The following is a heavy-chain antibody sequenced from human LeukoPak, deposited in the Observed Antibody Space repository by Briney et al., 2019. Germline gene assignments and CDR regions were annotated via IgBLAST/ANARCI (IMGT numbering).Heavy chain of an antibody. CDR1: GGSFSGYY. CDR3: ARDRGATVVTRPFDY. J-gene: IGHJ4*02. Sequence: PSETLSLTCAVYGGSFSGYYWSWIRQPPGKGLEWIGEINHSGSTNYNPSLKSRVTISVDTSKNQFSLKLSSVTAADTAVYYCARDRGATVVTRPFDYWGQGTLVTVSS. CDR2: INHSGST. V-gene: IGHV4-34*01. D-gene: IGHD4-23*01.